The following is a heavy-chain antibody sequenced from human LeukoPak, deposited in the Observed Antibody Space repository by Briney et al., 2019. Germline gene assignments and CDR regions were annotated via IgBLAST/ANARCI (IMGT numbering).Heavy chain of an antibody. CDR3: AKVGYSSSWGYYFDY. V-gene: IGHV3-9*01. CDR2: ISWNSGSI. Sequence: PGGSLRLSCAASGFTFSSYGMHWVRQAPGKGLEWVSGISWNSGSIGYADSVKGRFTISRDNAKNSPYLQMNSLRAEDTALYYCAKVGYSSSWGYYFDYWGQGTLVTVSS. J-gene: IGHJ4*02. D-gene: IGHD6-6*01. CDR1: GFTFSSYG.